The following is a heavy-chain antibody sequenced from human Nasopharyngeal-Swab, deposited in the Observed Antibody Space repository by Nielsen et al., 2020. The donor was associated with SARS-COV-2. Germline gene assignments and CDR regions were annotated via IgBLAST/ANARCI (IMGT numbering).Heavy chain of an antibody. D-gene: IGHD5-18*01. CDR1: GFTFSSYA. CDR2: IYSGGSST. J-gene: IGHJ4*02. Sequence: GESLKISCAASGFTFSSYAMSWVRQAPGKGLEWVSVIYSGGSSTYYADSVKGRFTISRDNSKNTLYLQMNSLRAEDTAVYYCAKKAPGVGQLWYDCWGQGTLVTVSS. V-gene: IGHV3-23*03. CDR3: AKKAPGVGQLWYDC.